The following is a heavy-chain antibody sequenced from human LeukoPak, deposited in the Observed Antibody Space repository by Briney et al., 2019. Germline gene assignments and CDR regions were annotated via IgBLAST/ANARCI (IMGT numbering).Heavy chain of an antibody. CDR1: GYTFTGYY. CDR3: ARCNSSGYFDVGCAFDI. CDR2: INPNSRGT. Sequence: ASVKVSCKASGYTFTGYYMHWVRQAPGQGLEWMGWINPNSRGTNYAQKFQGRVTMTRDTSISTAYMDLNRLRSDDTAVYYCARCNSSGYFDVGCAFDIWGQGTMVTVSS. D-gene: IGHD3-22*01. V-gene: IGHV1-2*02. J-gene: IGHJ3*02.